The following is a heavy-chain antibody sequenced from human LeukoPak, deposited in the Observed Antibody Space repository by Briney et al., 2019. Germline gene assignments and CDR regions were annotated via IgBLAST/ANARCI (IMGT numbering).Heavy chain of an antibody. J-gene: IGHJ4*02. CDR2: IKTDGSTT. D-gene: IGHD6-25*01. V-gene: IGHV3-7*01. CDR1: GFSFSTYW. Sequence: GGSLRLSCAASGFSFSTYWMTWVRQAPGKGLECVANIKTDGSTTYYLDSVKGRFTISRNNARSILYLQMNSLRVEDTAVYYCVKPAAGIAGNYFDHWGQGTLVTVSS. CDR3: VKPAAGIAGNYFDH.